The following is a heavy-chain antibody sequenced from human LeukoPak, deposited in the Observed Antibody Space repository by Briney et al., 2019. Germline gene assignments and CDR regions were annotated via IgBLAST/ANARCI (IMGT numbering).Heavy chain of an antibody. J-gene: IGHJ4*02. Sequence: TGVSVSLFCAASGFTFVIYCMRWVRQAPGGGLECVSCVGPSGTYTYYAVCVEGGFTIYRDNSKNTLYLQLNSLRDEDTAAYYCAKGPERSDRGYSDYWGQGTLVTVSS. CDR1: GFTFVIYC. V-gene: IGHV3-23*01. D-gene: IGHD1-14*01. CDR3: AKGPERSDRGYSDY. CDR2: VGPSGTYT.